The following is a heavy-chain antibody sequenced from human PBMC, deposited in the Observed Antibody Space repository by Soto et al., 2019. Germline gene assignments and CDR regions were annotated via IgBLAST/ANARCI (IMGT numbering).Heavy chain of an antibody. D-gene: IGHD2-2*01. CDR3: AHTEDGIPVTVSVSAFLLTRSSDL. V-gene: IGHV2-5*01. J-gene: IGHJ2*01. Sequence: GVEVGWIRQPPGKALEWLALIYWNDDKRYSPSLKSRLTITKDTSKNQVVLTMTNMDPVDTATYFFAHTEDGIPVTVSVSAFLLTRSSDL. CDR2: IYWNDDK. CDR1: GVE.